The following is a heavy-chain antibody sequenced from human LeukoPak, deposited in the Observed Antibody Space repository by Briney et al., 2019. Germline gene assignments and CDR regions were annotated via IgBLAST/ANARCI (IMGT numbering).Heavy chain of an antibody. D-gene: IGHD6-13*01. J-gene: IGHJ4*02. CDR1: GFTFSSYA. Sequence: PGGSLRLSCAASGFTFSSYAMSWVRQAPGKGLEWVSVISGSGGSTYYADSVKGRFTNSRDNSKNTLYLQMNSLRAEDTAVYYCAKALYSSSWAAFDYWGQGTLVTVSS. V-gene: IGHV3-23*01. CDR2: ISGSGGST. CDR3: AKALYSSSWAAFDY.